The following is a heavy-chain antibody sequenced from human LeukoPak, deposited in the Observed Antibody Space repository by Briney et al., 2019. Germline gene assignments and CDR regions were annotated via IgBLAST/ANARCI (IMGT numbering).Heavy chain of an antibody. Sequence: GGSLRLSCAASGFTFSSYGMHWVRQAPGKGLEWVAVIWYDGSNKYYADSVKGRFTISRDNSKNTLYLQMNSLRAEDTAVYYCARDRCSSTSCYIDYWGQGTLVTVSS. CDR1: GFTFSSYG. J-gene: IGHJ4*02. D-gene: IGHD2-2*01. CDR2: IWYDGSNK. CDR3: ARDRCSSTSCYIDY. V-gene: IGHV3-33*01.